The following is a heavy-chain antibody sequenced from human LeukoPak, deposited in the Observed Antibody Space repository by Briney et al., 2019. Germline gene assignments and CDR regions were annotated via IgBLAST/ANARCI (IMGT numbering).Heavy chain of an antibody. D-gene: IGHD6-13*01. CDR2: IIPIFGTA. CDR3: ARDSDIAAAGTFDY. Sequence: ASVKVSCKASGGTFSSYAISWVRQAPGQGLEWMGGIIPIFGTANYAQKFQGRVTITADESTSTAYMELSSLRSEDTAVYYCARDSDIAAAGTFDYWGQGTLVTVSS. J-gene: IGHJ4*02. V-gene: IGHV1-69*13. CDR1: GGTFSSYA.